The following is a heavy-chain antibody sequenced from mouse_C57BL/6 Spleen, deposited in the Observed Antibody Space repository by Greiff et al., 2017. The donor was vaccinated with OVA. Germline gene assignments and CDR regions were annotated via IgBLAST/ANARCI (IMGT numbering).Heavy chain of an antibody. V-gene: IGHV5-6*02. CDR3: ARLTGTRYAMDY. D-gene: IGHD4-1*01. CDR1: GFTFSSYG. J-gene: IGHJ4*01. Sequence: EVKLEESGGDLVKPGGSLKLSCAASGFTFSSYGMSWVRQTPDKRLEWVATISSGGSYTYYPDSVKGRCTISRDNAKNTLYLQMSSLKSEDTAMYFCARLTGTRYAMDYWGQGTSVTVSS. CDR2: ISSGGSYT.